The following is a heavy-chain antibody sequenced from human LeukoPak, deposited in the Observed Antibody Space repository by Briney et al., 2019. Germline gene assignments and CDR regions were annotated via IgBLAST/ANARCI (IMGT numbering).Heavy chain of an antibody. CDR1: GYTFTGYY. D-gene: IGHD3-3*01. Sequence: SVKVSCKASGYTFTGYYMHWVRQAPGQGLEWMGGIIPIFGTANYAQKFQGRVTITADESTSTAYMELSSLRSEDTAVYYCAREHIRYYDFWSGPSPAQYYFDYWGQGTLVTVSS. V-gene: IGHV1-69*13. J-gene: IGHJ4*02. CDR2: IIPIFGTA. CDR3: AREHIRYYDFWSGPSPAQYYFDY.